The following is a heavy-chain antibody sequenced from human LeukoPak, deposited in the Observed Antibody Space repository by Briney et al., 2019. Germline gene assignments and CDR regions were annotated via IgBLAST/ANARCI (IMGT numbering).Heavy chain of an antibody. CDR1: GVSFSGYY. CDR2: IYDSGST. V-gene: IGHV4-30-4*01. CDR3: ARDCSGGSCYGAFDI. J-gene: IGHJ3*02. Sequence: SETLSLTCAVYGVSFSGYYWSWIRQPPGKGLEWIGYIYDSGSTYYNPSLKSRITISVDTSENRFSLKLSSVTATDTAVYYCARDCSGGSCYGAFDIWGQGTMVTVSS. D-gene: IGHD2-15*01.